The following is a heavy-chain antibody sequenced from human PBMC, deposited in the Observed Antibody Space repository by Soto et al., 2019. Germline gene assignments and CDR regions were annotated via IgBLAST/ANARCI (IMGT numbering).Heavy chain of an antibody. J-gene: IGHJ3*02. Sequence: QLQLQESGSGLVKPSQTLSLTCAVSGGSISSGGYSWSWIRQPPGKGLEWIGYIYHSGSTYYNPSPKSRVTISVDRSKNQFSLKLSSVTAADTAVYYCARYCGGDCYLDAFDIWGQGTMVTVSS. CDR3: ARYCGGDCYLDAFDI. D-gene: IGHD2-21*02. CDR2: IYHSGST. CDR1: GGSISSGGYS. V-gene: IGHV4-30-2*01.